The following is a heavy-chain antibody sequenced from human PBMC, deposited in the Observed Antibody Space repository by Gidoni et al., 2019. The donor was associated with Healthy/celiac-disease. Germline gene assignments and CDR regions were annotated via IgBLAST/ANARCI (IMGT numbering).Heavy chain of an antibody. CDR2: INRDGSST. V-gene: IGHV3-74*01. CDR1: GLTFSSYW. J-gene: IGHJ4*02. Sequence: EVQLVESGGGLVQPGGSLILSCAASGLTFSSYWMHWVRQAPGKGLVWVSRINRDGSSTSYADSVKDRYTITRDNAKNTLYLQMNSLRAEDTAVYYCARDPRYCSGGSCYSFDYWGQGTLVTVSS. D-gene: IGHD2-15*01. CDR3: ARDPRYCSGGSCYSFDY.